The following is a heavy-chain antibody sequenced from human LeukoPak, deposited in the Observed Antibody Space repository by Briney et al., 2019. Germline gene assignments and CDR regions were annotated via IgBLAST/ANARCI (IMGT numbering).Heavy chain of an antibody. Sequence: ASVKVSCKASGYTFTGYYMHWVRQAPGQGLEWMGWINPNSGGTNYAQKFQGRVTMTRDTSISTAYMELSRLRSDDTAVYYCARDRYYDSSGYYLFDYWGQGTLVTISS. V-gene: IGHV1-2*02. CDR1: GYTFTGYY. CDR3: ARDRYYDSSGYYLFDY. D-gene: IGHD3-22*01. CDR2: INPNSGGT. J-gene: IGHJ4*02.